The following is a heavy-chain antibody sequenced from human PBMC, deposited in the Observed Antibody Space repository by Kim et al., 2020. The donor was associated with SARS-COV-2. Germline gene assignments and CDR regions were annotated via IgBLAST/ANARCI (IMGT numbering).Heavy chain of an antibody. CDR1: GIPFNIAW. D-gene: IGHD1-1*01. CDR2: IKSKSDGETT. CDR3: TTLSRTSSLDS. V-gene: IGHV3-15*01. Sequence: GGSLRLSCVGSGIPFNIAWMTWVRKSPGKGLEVIGRIKSKSDGETTDYAAAVKGRFIISRDDSKSTLYLQMNSLRTEDTGVYYCTTLSRTSSLDSWGRGTQVTVSS. J-gene: IGHJ4*02.